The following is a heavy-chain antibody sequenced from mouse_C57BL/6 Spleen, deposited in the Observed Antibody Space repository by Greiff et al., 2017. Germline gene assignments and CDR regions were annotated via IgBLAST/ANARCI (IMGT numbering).Heavy chain of an antibody. V-gene: IGHV14-2*01. CDR3: AREGGPYYFDF. CDR2: IDPEDGET. Sequence: EVQLQQSGAELVKPGASVTLSCTASGFYIKDYYMHWVKQRTDQGLEWIGRIDPEDGETKYAPKFQGKATITADTSSNKAYLQLSILTSEDTAVYYCAREGGPYYFDFWGQGTTLTVSS. J-gene: IGHJ2*01. CDR1: GFYIKDYY. D-gene: IGHD3-3*01.